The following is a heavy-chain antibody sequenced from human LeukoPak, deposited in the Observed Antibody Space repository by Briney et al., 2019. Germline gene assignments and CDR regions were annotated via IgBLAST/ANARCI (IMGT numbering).Heavy chain of an antibody. Sequence: GGSLGLSCAASGFTFSSYAMSWVRQAPGKGLEWVSAISGSGGSTYYADSVKGRFTISRDNSKNTLYLQMNSLRAEDTAVYYCAKDLPWLRSPRHFDYWGQGTLVTVSS. V-gene: IGHV3-23*01. CDR2: ISGSGGST. J-gene: IGHJ4*02. CDR3: AKDLPWLRSPRHFDY. D-gene: IGHD5-12*01. CDR1: GFTFSSYA.